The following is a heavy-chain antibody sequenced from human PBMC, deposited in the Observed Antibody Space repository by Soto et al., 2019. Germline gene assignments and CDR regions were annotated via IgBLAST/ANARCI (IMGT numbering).Heavy chain of an antibody. V-gene: IGHV3-49*03. CDR3: TRPGIAPIYYYYGMDV. CDR1: GFTFGDYA. D-gene: IGHD6-13*01. Sequence: GSLRLSCTASGFTFGDYAMSWFRQAPGKGLEWVGFIRSKAYGGTTEYAASVKGRFTISRDDSKSIAYLQMNSLKTEDTAVYYCTRPGIAPIYYYYGMDVWGQGTTVTVSS. J-gene: IGHJ6*02. CDR2: IRSKAYGGTT.